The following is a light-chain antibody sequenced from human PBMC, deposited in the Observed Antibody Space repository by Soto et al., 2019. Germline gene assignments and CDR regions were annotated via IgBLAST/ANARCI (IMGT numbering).Light chain of an antibody. V-gene: IGLV2-14*01. CDR2: DVY. Sequence: QYVLTQPASVSESPGQSITISCTGTSSDVGNSDYVSWYQQHPGKAPKLLIYDVYNRPSGVSSRFSGSKSGNTASLTISGLQAEDEADYYCSSYTNSATLVCGGGTKLTVL. CDR3: SSYTNSATLV. CDR1: SSDVGNSDY. J-gene: IGLJ2*01.